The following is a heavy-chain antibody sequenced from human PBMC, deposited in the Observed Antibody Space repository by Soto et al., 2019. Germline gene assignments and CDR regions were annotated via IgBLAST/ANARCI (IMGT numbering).Heavy chain of an antibody. CDR1: GGSFSGYY. CDR2: INHSGST. D-gene: IGHD2-15*01. Sequence: QVQLQQWGAGLLKPSETLSLTCAVYGGSFSGYYWSWIRQPPGKGLEWIGEINHSGSTNYNPSLKSRVTISVDTYKNQFSLKLSSVTAADTAVYYCARAPALDIVVVVALYGYYFDYWGQGTLVTVSS. CDR3: ARAPALDIVVVVALYGYYFDY. V-gene: IGHV4-34*01. J-gene: IGHJ4*02.